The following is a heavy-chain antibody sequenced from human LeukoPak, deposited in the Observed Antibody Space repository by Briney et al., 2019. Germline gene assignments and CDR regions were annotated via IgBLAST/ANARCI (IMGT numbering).Heavy chain of an antibody. CDR2: IIASGGRT. CDR1: GFTFSSYS. D-gene: IGHD1-1*01. CDR3: AKDHRGPQAGTWYFDS. Sequence: PGGSLRLSCAASGFTFSSYSMNWVRQAPGKGLEWVASIIASGGRTHYADSVRGRFTISRDNSKNTLYLQLNSLRAEDTAIYYCAKDHRGPQAGTWYFDSWGQGTLVTVSS. J-gene: IGHJ4*02. V-gene: IGHV3-23*01.